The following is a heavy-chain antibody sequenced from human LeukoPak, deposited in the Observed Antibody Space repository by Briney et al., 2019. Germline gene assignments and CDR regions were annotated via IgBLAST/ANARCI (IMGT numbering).Heavy chain of an antibody. J-gene: IGHJ4*02. Sequence: GGSLRLSCAASGFTFSAYTMNWVRQAPGEGLEWVSSISSSSSTIYYADSVKGRFTISRDNAKNSLYLQMNSLRAEDTAVYYCARGRSGWYFDYWGQGTLVTVSS. CDR3: ARGRSGWYFDY. D-gene: IGHD6-19*01. CDR2: ISSSSSTI. CDR1: GFTFSAYT. V-gene: IGHV3-48*01.